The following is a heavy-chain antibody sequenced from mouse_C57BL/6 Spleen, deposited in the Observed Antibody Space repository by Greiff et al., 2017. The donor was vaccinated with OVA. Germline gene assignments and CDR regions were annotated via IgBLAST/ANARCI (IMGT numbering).Heavy chain of an antibody. CDR2: IDPSDSET. J-gene: IGHJ4*01. CDR3: AGAGGSAMDY. Sequence: QVQLQQPGAELVRPGSSVKLSCKASGYTFTSYWMHWVKQRPIQGLEWIGNIDPSDSETHYNQKFKDKATLTVDKSSSTAYMQRSSLTSEDSAVYYCAGAGGSAMDYWGQGTSVTVSS. D-gene: IGHD1-1*02. CDR1: GYTFTSYW. V-gene: IGHV1-52*01.